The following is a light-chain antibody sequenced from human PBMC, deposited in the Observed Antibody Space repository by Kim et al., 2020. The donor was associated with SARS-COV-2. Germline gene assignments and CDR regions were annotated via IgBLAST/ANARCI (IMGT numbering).Light chain of an antibody. J-gene: IGKJ4*01. CDR3: QQRFSWLT. CDR1: QSISTY. V-gene: IGKV3-11*01. Sequence: EIVLTQSPATLSLSPGERATLSCRASQSISTYLAWYQQKPGQAPRLLLYDASNRATDIPARFSGSGSGTDFTLAISDLEPEDFAVYFCQQRFSWLTFGGGTKVDIK. CDR2: DAS.